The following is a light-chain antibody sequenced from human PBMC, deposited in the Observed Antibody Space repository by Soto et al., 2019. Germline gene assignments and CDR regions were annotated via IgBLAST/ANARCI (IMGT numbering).Light chain of an antibody. CDR2: GAS. V-gene: IGKV3-20*01. CDR3: QQYGSSPLIS. CDR1: QTVSITY. Sequence: PGESATLSYRASQTVSITYLTWYQQKPGQAPRLLIFGASKRATGIPDRFSGSGSGRDFTLPISRLEPEDFLVYYCQQYGSSPLISFGQGTRLEIK. J-gene: IGKJ5*01.